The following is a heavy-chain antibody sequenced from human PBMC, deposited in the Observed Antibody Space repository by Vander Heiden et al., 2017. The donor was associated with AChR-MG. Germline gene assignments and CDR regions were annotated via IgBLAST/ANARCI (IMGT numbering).Heavy chain of an antibody. Sequence: EVQLLESGGGLVQPGGSLRLTCAASGFTLRNYAMSWVRQAPGKGLEWVSGFSGRAGDTYYADSVKGRFTISRDNSKNTMYLQMNSLRDDDTAVYYCAKAGGSGWGQGTLVTVSS. CDR1: GFTLRNYA. D-gene: IGHD6-19*01. J-gene: IGHJ4*02. CDR2: FSGRAGDT. CDR3: AKAGGSG. V-gene: IGHV3-23*01.